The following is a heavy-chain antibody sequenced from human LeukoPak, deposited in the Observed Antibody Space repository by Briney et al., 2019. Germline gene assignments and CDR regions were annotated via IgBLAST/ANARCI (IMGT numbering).Heavy chain of an antibody. J-gene: IGHJ4*02. CDR3: ARLYGDYPYFDY. D-gene: IGHD4-17*01. Sequence: PSETLSLTCTVSGASISFYYWSWIRQPPGKGLEWIGYIYYSGSTNYNPSLKSRVTMSIDTSKNQFSLKLSSVTAADTAVYYCARLYGDYPYFDYWGQGTLVTVSS. CDR1: GASISFYY. CDR2: IYYSGST. V-gene: IGHV4-59*12.